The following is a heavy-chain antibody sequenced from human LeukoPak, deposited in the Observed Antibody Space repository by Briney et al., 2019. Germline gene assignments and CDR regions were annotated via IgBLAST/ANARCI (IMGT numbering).Heavy chain of an antibody. CDR2: ISSSSSTI. CDR1: GFTFSSYS. CDR3: ARVGTYYDFWSGYYERGFDY. D-gene: IGHD3-3*01. Sequence: PGGSLRLSCAASGFTFSSYSMNWVRQAPGKGLGWVSYISSSSSTIYYADSVKGRFTISRDNAKNSLYLQMNSLRAEDTAVYYCARVGTYYDFWSGYYERGFDYWGQGTLVTVSS. J-gene: IGHJ4*02. V-gene: IGHV3-48*01.